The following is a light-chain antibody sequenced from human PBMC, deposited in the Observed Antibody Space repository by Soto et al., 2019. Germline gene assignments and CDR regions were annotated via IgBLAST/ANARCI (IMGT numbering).Light chain of an antibody. V-gene: IGKV1-39*01. CDR2: AAS. Sequence: DIRMTQSPSSLSASVGDRVTSACRASQSISRFVNWYQQNSGKHRQLLIYAASSLQSGVPSRFSGSGSGTDFTLTISSLQPEDFATYYCQQTYITPLWTFGQGSKVEIK. J-gene: IGKJ1*01. CDR1: QSISRF. CDR3: QQTYITPLWT.